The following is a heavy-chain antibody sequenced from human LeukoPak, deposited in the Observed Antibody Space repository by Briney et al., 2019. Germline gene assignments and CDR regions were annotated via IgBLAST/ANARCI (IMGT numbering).Heavy chain of an antibody. J-gene: IGHJ4*02. CDR2: MYYSGST. CDR1: GGSISSGDYY. Sequence: SETLSLTCTVSGGSISSGDYYWSWSRQPPGKGLEWIGSMYYSGSTYYNPSLKSRVTISVDTSKNQFSLKLSSVTAADTAVYYCARQYYYKRAIYSKLDYWGQGTLVTVSS. CDR3: ARQYYYKRAIYSKLDY. V-gene: IGHV4-39*01. D-gene: IGHD3-10*01.